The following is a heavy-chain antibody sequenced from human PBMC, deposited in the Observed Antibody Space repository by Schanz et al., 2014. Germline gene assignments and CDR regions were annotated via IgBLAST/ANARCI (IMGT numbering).Heavy chain of an antibody. V-gene: IGHV3-48*01. CDR3: ARAGYDADNWFDP. CDR2: ISSASRTI. D-gene: IGHD2-2*01. Sequence: EVQLVESGGGLVQPGGSLGLSCAASGFTFSSYSMNWFRQAPGKGLEWVTYISSASRTINYADSGTGRFTITRDKAKNSLLLQMNSLRAEDTAVYYCARAGYDADNWFDPWGQGTLVTVSS. J-gene: IGHJ5*02. CDR1: GFTFSSYS.